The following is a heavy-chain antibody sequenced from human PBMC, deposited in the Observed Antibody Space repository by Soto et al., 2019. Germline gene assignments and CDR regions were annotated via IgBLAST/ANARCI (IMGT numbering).Heavy chain of an antibody. CDR2: IIPIFGTA. CDR1: GGTFSSYA. CDR3: ARDIVVVVAATDYYSYYGMDX. V-gene: IGHV1-69*13. Sequence: SLKVSGKASGGTFSSYAISWVRQAPGQGLEWMGGIIPIFGTANYAKKFQGRVTITADESTSTAYMELSRLRSEDTAVYYCARDIVVVVAATDYYSYYGMDXWGQATTFTVS. J-gene: IGHJ6*02. D-gene: IGHD2-15*01.